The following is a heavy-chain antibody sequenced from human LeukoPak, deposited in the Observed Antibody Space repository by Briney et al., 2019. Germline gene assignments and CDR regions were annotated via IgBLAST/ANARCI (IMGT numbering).Heavy chain of an antibody. CDR3: AKLGGSGWPSFDY. J-gene: IGHJ4*02. CDR2: ISGSGGST. Sequence: GGSLRLSCAASGFTFTTYAMIWVRRAPRKGLEWVSAISGSGGSTYYADSVNGRFAISRDNSKNTLYLQMSSLRAEDTAVYYCAKLGGSGWPSFDYWGQGTLVTVSS. CDR1: GFTFTTYA. D-gene: IGHD6-19*01. V-gene: IGHV3-23*01.